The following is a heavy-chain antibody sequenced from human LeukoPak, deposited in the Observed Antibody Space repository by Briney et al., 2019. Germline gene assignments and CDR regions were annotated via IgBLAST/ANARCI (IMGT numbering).Heavy chain of an antibody. D-gene: IGHD6-13*01. Sequence: PSETLSLTCTVSGYSISSGYYWGWIRQPPGKGLEWIGSMYHSGGTHYNSSLKSRVTISVDTSKNQFSLKLSSVTAADTAVYYCARGAIAAAGGNWFDPWGQGTLVTVSS. CDR1: GYSISSGYY. J-gene: IGHJ5*02. CDR3: ARGAIAAAGGNWFDP. CDR2: MYHSGGT. V-gene: IGHV4-38-2*02.